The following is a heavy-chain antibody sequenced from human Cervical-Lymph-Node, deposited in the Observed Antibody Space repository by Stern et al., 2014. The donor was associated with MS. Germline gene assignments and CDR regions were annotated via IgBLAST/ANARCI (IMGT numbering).Heavy chain of an antibody. CDR3: ARDRGVAAMVTYFDY. Sequence: VQLVESGGGVVQPGRSLRLSCAASGFTFSRYGLHWVRQAPGTGLEWVAVIWYDGSNKYYADSVKGRFTISRDNSKNTLYLQMNSLRAEDTAVYYCARDRGVAAMVTYFDYWGQGTLVTVSS. V-gene: IGHV3-33*01. CDR1: GFTFSRYG. CDR2: IWYDGSNK. J-gene: IGHJ4*02. D-gene: IGHD5-18*01.